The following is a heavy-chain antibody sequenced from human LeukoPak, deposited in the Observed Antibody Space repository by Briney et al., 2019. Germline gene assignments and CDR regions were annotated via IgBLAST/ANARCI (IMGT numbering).Heavy chain of an antibody. CDR1: GGTFSSYA. Sequence: ASVKVSCKASGGTFSSYAISWVRQAPGQGLEWMGGIIPIFGTANYAQKFQGRVTITADESTSTAYMELSSLRSEDTAVYYCARDKIPDYPTFYGMDVWGQGTTVTVSS. V-gene: IGHV1-69*13. CDR2: IIPIFGTA. D-gene: IGHD4-11*01. CDR3: ARDKIPDYPTFYGMDV. J-gene: IGHJ6*02.